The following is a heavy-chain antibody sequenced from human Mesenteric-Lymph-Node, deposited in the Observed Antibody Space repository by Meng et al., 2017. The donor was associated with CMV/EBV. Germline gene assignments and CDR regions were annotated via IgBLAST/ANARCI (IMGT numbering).Heavy chain of an antibody. CDR3: ARDITGGLDAFDV. CDR2: MYSDGST. CDR1: GLIVSAQY. Sequence: GGSLRLSCAASGLIVSAQYMNWVRQAPGKGLEWVSVMYSDGSTYFADSVEGRFTISRDDSKNILYLHMNSLTIEDTARYFCARDITGGLDAFDVWGQGTMVTVSS. V-gene: IGHV3-66*02. J-gene: IGHJ3*01. D-gene: IGHD2-15*01.